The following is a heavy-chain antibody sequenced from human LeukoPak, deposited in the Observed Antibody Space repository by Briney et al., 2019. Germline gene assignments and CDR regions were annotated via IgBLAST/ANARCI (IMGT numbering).Heavy chain of an antibody. CDR2: IYYSGST. J-gene: IGHJ4*02. CDR1: GGSISSYY. CDR3: ARGARAGYNLEPFDY. Sequence: SETLSLTCTVSGGSISSYYWSWIRQPPGKGLEWTGYIYYSGSTNYNPSLKSRVTISVDTSKNQFSLKLSSVTAADTAVYYCARGARAGYNLEPFDYWGQGTLVTVSS. V-gene: IGHV4-59*08. D-gene: IGHD5-24*01.